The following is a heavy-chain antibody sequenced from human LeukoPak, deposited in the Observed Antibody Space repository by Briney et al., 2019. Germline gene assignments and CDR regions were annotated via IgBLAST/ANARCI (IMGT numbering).Heavy chain of an antibody. Sequence: PGGSLRVSCAASGFTFISYWMSWVRQALGKGLEWVANIKQDGSEKCYVDSVKGRFTISRDNAKNSLYLQMNSLRAEDTAVYYCARDRRGGPWFDPWGQGTLVTVSS. V-gene: IGHV3-7*01. J-gene: IGHJ5*02. CDR2: IKQDGSEK. CDR1: GFTFISYW. CDR3: ARDRRGGPWFDP.